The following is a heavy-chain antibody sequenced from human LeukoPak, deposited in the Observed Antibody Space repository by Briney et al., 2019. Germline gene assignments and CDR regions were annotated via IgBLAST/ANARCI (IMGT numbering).Heavy chain of an antibody. CDR1: GGSISSYY. D-gene: IGHD2/OR15-2a*01. V-gene: IGHV4-59*01. CDR3: ARSMRPLTGYFDL. J-gene: IGHJ2*01. Sequence: SETLSLTCTVSGGSISSYYWSWIRQPPGKGLEWIGYIYYSGSTNYNPSLKSRVTISVDTSKDQFSLKLSSVTAADTAVYYCARSMRPLTGYFDLWGRGTLVTVSS. CDR2: IYYSGST.